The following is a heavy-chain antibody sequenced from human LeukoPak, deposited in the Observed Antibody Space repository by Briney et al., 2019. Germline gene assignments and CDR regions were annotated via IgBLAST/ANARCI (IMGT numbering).Heavy chain of an antibody. CDR2: IIPILGIA. J-gene: IGHJ4*02. Sequence: ASVTVSCKASGGTFSSYAISWVRQAPGQGLEWMGRIIPILGIANYAQKFQGRVTITADKSTSTAYMELSSLRSEDTAVYYCARKAYYYDSSGPYYFDYWGQGTLVTVSS. D-gene: IGHD3-22*01. CDR3: ARKAYYYDSSGPYYFDY. CDR1: GGTFSSYA. V-gene: IGHV1-69*04.